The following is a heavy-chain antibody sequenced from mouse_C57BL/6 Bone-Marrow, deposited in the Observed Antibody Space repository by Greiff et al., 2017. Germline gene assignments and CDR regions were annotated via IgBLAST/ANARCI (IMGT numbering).Heavy chain of an antibody. V-gene: IGHV7-1*01. D-gene: IGHD1-1*01. CDR3: ARDALTTVGWYFDV. CDR2: SRNKANDYTT. Sequence: EVKVVESGGGLVQSGRSLRLSCATSGFTFSDFYMEWVRQAPGKGLEWIAASRNKANDYTTEYSASVKGRFIVSRDTSQSILYLQMNALRAEDTAIYYCARDALTTVGWYFDVWGTGTTVTVSS. CDR1: GFTFSDFY. J-gene: IGHJ1*03.